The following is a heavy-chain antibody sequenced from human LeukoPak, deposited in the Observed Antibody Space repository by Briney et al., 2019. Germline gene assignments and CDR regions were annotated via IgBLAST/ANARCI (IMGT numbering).Heavy chain of an antibody. CDR2: ISSSGSTI. J-gene: IGHJ5*02. D-gene: IGHD3-10*01. Sequence: GGSLRLSCAASGFTFSDYYMSWIRQAPGKGLEWVSYISSSGSTIYYADSVKGRFTISRDNSKNTLYLQMNSLRAEDTAVYYCAKGGSMVREPFDPWGQGTLVTVSS. V-gene: IGHV3-11*01. CDR3: AKGGSMVREPFDP. CDR1: GFTFSDYY.